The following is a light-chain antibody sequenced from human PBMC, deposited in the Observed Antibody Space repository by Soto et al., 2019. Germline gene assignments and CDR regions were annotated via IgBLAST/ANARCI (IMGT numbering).Light chain of an antibody. Sequence: ETLMTQSAATLSVSPGERVTLSCRASQSIDTNLAWYQQKPGQAPRLLIYGASTRVTGIPARFSGGGSGTDFPLAISSLPSEDFAVYYCQQYKNWPRTFGQGTKVEI. CDR2: GAS. J-gene: IGKJ1*01. CDR1: QSIDTN. CDR3: QQYKNWPRT. V-gene: IGKV3-15*01.